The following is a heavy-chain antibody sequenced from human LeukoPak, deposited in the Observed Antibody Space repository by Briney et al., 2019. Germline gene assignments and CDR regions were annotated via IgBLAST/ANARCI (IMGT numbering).Heavy chain of an antibody. CDR2: ISGSGGST. D-gene: IGHD6-13*01. Sequence: GGSLRLSCAASGFTFSSYAMSWVRQAPGKGLEWVSAISGSGGSTYYADSVKGRFTISRDNSKNTLYLQMNSLRAEDTAVYYCAKDPPIPSPKGYSSSWYYFDYWGQGTLVTVSS. V-gene: IGHV3-23*01. CDR3: AKDPPIPSPKGYSSSWYYFDY. J-gene: IGHJ4*02. CDR1: GFTFSSYA.